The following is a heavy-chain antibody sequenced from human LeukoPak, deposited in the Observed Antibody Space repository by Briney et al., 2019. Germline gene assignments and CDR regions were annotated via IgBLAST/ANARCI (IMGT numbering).Heavy chain of an antibody. Sequence: QSGGSLRLSCAASGFNFSAYSMNWVRQAPGKGLEWVSYISSRSTTTYYTDSVKGRFTISRDNAKNSLYLQMNSLRAEDTAVCYCARGAFDIWGQGTMVTVSS. CDR2: ISSRSTTT. CDR1: GFNFSAYS. J-gene: IGHJ3*02. V-gene: IGHV3-48*04. CDR3: ARGAFDI.